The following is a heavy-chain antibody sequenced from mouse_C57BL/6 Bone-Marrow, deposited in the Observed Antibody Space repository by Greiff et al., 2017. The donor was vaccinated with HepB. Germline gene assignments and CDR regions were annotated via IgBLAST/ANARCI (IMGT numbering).Heavy chain of an antibody. V-gene: IGHV14-4*01. Sequence: EVQLQQSGAELVRPGASVKLSCIASGFNIKDDYMHWVKQRPEQGLEWIGWIDPENGDTEYASKFQGKATITADTSSNTAYLQLSSLTSEDTAVYYCTTLFFSSPYYFDYWGQGTTLTVSS. CDR3: TTLFFSSPYYFDY. CDR2: IDPENGDT. D-gene: IGHD1-3*01. CDR1: GFNIKDDY. J-gene: IGHJ2*01.